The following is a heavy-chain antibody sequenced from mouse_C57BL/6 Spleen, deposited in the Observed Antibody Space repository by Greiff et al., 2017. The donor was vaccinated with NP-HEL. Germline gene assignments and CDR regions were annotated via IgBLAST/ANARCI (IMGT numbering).Heavy chain of an antibody. V-gene: IGHV1-26*01. J-gene: IGHJ4*01. CDR3: ARGHDAMDY. Sequence: VQLQQSGPELVKPGASVKISCKASGYTFTDYYMNWVKQSHGKSLEWIGDINPNNGGTSYNQKFKGKATLTVDKSSSTAYMELRSLTSEDSAVYYWARGHDAMDYWGQGTSVTVSS. CDR1: GYTFTDYY. CDR2: INPNNGGT. D-gene: IGHD6-1*01.